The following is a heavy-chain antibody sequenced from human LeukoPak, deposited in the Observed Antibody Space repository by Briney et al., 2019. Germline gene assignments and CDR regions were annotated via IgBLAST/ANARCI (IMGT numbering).Heavy chain of an antibody. V-gene: IGHV3-23*01. CDR2: IRGRGVST. Sequence: GGSLTLLCAASGFPLSIYAMRWVRPAPGGGQEWVSAIRGRGVSTYYADSVKGQFTIPRDNSKNPLYLQRNSLRAQDTAVYYCAKGDIIAVEGGQGTRVSVSS. CDR3: AKGDIIAVE. CDR1: GFPLSIYA. J-gene: IGHJ4*02. D-gene: IGHD6-19*01.